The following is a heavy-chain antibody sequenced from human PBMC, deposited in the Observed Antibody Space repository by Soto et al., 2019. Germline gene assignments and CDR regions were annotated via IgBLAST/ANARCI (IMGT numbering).Heavy chain of an antibody. J-gene: IGHJ4*02. CDR3: ATAVAGRATGDY. CDR1: GGSFSGYY. D-gene: IGHD6-19*01. V-gene: IGHV4-34*01. Sequence: SETLSLTCAVYGGSFSGYYWSWIRQPPGKGLEWIGEINHSGSTNYNPSLKSRVTISVDTSKNQFSLKLSSVTAADTAVYYCATAVAGRATGDYWGQGTLVTVSS. CDR2: INHSGST.